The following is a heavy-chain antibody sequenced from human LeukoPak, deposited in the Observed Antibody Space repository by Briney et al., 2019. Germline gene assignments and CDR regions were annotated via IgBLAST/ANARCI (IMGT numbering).Heavy chain of an antibody. Sequence: PSETLSLTCAVYGGSFSGYYWSWIRQPPGEGLEWIGEINHSGSTNYNPSLKSRVTISVDTSKNQFSLKLSSVTAADTAVYYCARRREGGSGSYYNVGFKSWGQGTLVTVSS. V-gene: IGHV4-34*01. CDR2: INHSGST. CDR3: ARRREGGSGSYYNVGFKS. CDR1: GGSFSGYY. D-gene: IGHD3-10*01. J-gene: IGHJ5*02.